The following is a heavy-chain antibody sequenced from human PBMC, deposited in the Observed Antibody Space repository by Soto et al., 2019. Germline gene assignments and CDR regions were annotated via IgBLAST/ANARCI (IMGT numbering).Heavy chain of an antibody. J-gene: IGHJ3*02. CDR2: VYISGST. Sequence: SETLSLTCTVSGGSISTYYWNWIRQSAGKRLEWIGRVYISGSTNYHPSLKSRVAMSVDTSNNQFSLKVTSVTAADTAVYYCARGGRDGFDIWGQGTMVTVSS. V-gene: IGHV4-4*07. CDR3: ARGGRDGFDI. CDR1: GGSISTYY.